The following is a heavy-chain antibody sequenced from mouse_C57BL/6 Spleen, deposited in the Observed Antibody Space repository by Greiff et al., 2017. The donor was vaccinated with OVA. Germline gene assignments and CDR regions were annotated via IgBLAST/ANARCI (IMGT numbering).Heavy chain of an antibody. J-gene: IGHJ2*01. CDR1: GFTFSSYA. CDR3: TRGRWLLLFDY. CDR2: ISSGGDYI. V-gene: IGHV5-9-1*02. Sequence: EVKVVESGEGLVKPGGSLKLSCAASGFTFSSYAMSWVRQTPEKRLEWVAYISSGGDYIYYADTVKGRFTISRDNARNTLYLQMSSRKSEDTAMYYCTRGRWLLLFDYWGQGTTLTVSS. D-gene: IGHD2-3*01.